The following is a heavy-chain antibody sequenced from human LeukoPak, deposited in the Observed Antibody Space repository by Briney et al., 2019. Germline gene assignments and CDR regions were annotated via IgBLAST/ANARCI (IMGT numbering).Heavy chain of an antibody. CDR1: GFTFSSYA. D-gene: IGHD3-22*01. Sequence: GGSLRLSCAASGFTFSSYAMSWVRQAPGKGLEWVSAISGSGGSTYYADSVKGRFTISRDNSKNTLYLQMNSLRAEDTAVYYCAIPPGGADSSGYYSNFDYWGQGTLVTVSS. V-gene: IGHV3-23*01. CDR2: ISGSGGST. J-gene: IGHJ4*02. CDR3: AIPPGGADSSGYYSNFDY.